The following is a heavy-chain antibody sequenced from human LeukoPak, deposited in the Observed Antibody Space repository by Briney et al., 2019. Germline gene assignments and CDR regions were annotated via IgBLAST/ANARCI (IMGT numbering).Heavy chain of an antibody. J-gene: IGHJ4*02. Sequence: PGRSLRLSCAASGFTFSNYGMHWVRQAPGKGLEWVAVIWYDGSNKYYPDSVKGRFTISRDNSKNTLYLQMNSLRAEDTAAYYCARAGYGDPHFDFWGQGTLVAVSS. CDR3: ARAGYGDPHFDF. CDR2: IWYDGSNK. V-gene: IGHV3-33*01. D-gene: IGHD4-17*01. CDR1: GFTFSNYG.